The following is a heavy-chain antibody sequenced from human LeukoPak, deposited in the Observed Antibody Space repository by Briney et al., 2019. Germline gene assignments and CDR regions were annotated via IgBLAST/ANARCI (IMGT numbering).Heavy chain of an antibody. CDR1: GFTFSSYA. CDR2: ISGSGGST. Sequence: GGSLRLSCAASGFTFSSYAMSWVRQAPGKGLEWVSAISGSGGSTYYADSVKGRFTISRDNSKNSLYLQMNSLRAEDTAVYYCARRRYNWNAIDYWGQGTLVTVSS. CDR3: ARRRYNWNAIDY. V-gene: IGHV3-23*01. J-gene: IGHJ4*02. D-gene: IGHD1-20*01.